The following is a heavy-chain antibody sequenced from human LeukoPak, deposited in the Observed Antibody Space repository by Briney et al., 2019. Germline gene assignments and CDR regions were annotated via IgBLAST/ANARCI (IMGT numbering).Heavy chain of an antibody. CDR2: IYSGDST. J-gene: IGHJ4*02. Sequence: PGGSLRLSCAASGFTVSSNYMSWVRQAPGKGLEWVSVIYSGDSTYYAGSVKGRFTISRDNSKNTLYLQMNRLRAEDTALYFCAKYVTDPPYFDYWGQGTLVTVSS. D-gene: IGHD3-10*02. CDR3: AKYVTDPPYFDY. CDR1: GFTVSSNY. V-gene: IGHV3-53*01.